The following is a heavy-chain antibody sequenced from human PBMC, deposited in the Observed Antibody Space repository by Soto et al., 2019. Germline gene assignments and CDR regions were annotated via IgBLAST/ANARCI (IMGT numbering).Heavy chain of an antibody. V-gene: IGHV1-18*01. Sequence: QVQLVQSGAEVKKPGASVKVSCKASGYTFTSYGISWVRQAPGQGLEWMGWISAYNGNTNYAQKLQGRVTMTTDTSTSTGYMERRSLRSDDTAVYYCAGGGVIRGLNYYYYGMDVWGQGTTVTVSS. CDR2: ISAYNGNT. D-gene: IGHD3-10*01. CDR1: GYTFTSYG. CDR3: AGGGVIRGLNYYYYGMDV. J-gene: IGHJ6*02.